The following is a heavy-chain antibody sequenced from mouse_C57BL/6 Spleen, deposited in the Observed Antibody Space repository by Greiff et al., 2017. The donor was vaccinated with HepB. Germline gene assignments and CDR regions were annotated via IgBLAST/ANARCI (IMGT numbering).Heavy chain of an antibody. CDR2: IYPNNGGN. Sequence: VQLQQSGPELVKPGASVKMSCKASGYTFTDYYMHWVKQSHGKSLEWIGYIYPNNGGNGYNQKFKGKATLTVDKSSSTAYMELRRLTSESSAVYYCARGFITTVLGFDYWGQGTTLTVSS. CDR3: ARGFITTVLGFDY. V-gene: IGHV1-34*01. D-gene: IGHD1-1*01. J-gene: IGHJ2*01. CDR1: GYTFTDYY.